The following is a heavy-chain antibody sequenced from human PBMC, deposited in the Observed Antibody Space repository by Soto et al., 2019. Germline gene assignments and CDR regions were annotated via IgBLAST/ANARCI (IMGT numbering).Heavy chain of an antibody. J-gene: IGHJ5*02. CDR1: GGTFSSYA. V-gene: IGHV1-69*12. D-gene: IGHD3-10*01. Sequence: QVQLVQSGAEVKKPGSSVKVSCKASGGTFSSYAISWVRQAPGQGLEWMGGIIPIFGTANYAQTFQGRVTITADESTSTSQMELSSLSSETTAMYYCASERGLLFFGRAARNNWFGPWGQGTLVAVSS. CDR2: IIPIFGTA. CDR3: ASERGLLFFGRAARNNWFGP.